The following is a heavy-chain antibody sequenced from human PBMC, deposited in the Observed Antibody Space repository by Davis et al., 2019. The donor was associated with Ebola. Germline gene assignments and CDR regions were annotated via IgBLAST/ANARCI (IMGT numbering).Heavy chain of an antibody. J-gene: IGHJ2*01. Sequence: SETLSLTCTVSGDSISSSSHYWGWIRQSPGKGLEWTGSIYHGGSTFYNPSLKSRVTISVDTSKNQFSLKLTSVTAADTAVYYCARGSSGWYWYFDLWGRGTLVTVSS. V-gene: IGHV4-39*01. CDR2: IYHGGST. CDR3: ARGSSGWYWYFDL. D-gene: IGHD6-19*01. CDR1: GDSISSSSHY.